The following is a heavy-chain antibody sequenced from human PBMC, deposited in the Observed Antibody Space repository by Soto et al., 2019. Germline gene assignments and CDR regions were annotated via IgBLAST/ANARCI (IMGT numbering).Heavy chain of an antibody. D-gene: IGHD2-21*01. CDR3: ARDVVVVFRDAFDI. J-gene: IGHJ3*02. V-gene: IGHV3-30-3*01. CDR2: ISYDGSNK. Sequence: QVQLVESGGGVVQPGRSLRLSCAASGFTFSSYAMHWVRQAPGKGLEWVAVISYDGSNKYYADSVKGRFTISRDNSKNTLYLQMNSLRAEDTAVYYCARDVVVVFRDAFDIWGQGTMVSASS. CDR1: GFTFSSYA.